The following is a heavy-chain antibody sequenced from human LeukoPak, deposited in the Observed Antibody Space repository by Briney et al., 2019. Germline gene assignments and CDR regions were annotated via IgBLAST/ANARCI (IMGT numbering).Heavy chain of an antibody. J-gene: IGHJ3*02. Sequence: GGSLRLSCAASGFTFSSYWMSWVRQAPGKGLEWVANIKQDGSEEYYVDSVKGRFTISRDNAKNSLYLQMNSLRAEDTAVYYCARDWYCSGGSCYSNDAFDIWGQGTMVTVSS. V-gene: IGHV3-7*01. CDR3: ARDWYCSGGSCYSNDAFDI. D-gene: IGHD2-15*01. CDR1: GFTFSSYW. CDR2: IKQDGSEE.